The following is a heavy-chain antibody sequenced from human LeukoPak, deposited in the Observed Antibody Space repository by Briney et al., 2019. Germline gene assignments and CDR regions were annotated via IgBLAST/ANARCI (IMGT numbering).Heavy chain of an antibody. CDR3: ARDGGFDCTNGVCDKVDY. J-gene: IGHJ4*02. Sequence: GGSLRLSCAASGFTVSSNYMSWVRQAPGKGLEWVSVIYSGGSTYYADSVKGRFTISRDNSKNTLYLQMNSLRAEDTAVYYCARDGGFDCTNGVCDKVDYWGQGTLVTVSS. D-gene: IGHD2-8*01. CDR2: IYSGGST. CDR1: GFTVSSNY. V-gene: IGHV3-66*01.